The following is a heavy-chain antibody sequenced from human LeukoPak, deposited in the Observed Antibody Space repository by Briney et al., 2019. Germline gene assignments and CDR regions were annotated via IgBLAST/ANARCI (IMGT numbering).Heavy chain of an antibody. CDR3: ARGGRYSSGWTPLYYYYYMDV. Sequence: PGGSLRLSCEASGFTFDEYGMSWVRQAPGKGLEWVSGINWNGGRTFYVDSVKGRFTISRDNAKNSLYLQMNSLRAEDTAVYYCARGGRYSSGWTPLYYYYYMDVWGKGTTVTISS. J-gene: IGHJ6*03. CDR1: GFTFDEYG. CDR2: INWNGGRT. V-gene: IGHV3-20*04. D-gene: IGHD6-19*01.